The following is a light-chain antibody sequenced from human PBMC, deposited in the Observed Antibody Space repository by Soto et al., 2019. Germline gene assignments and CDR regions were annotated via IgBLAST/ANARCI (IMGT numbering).Light chain of an antibody. CDR3: QQYNNWPPSIT. J-gene: IGKJ5*01. CDR1: QSVSSN. CDR2: GAS. V-gene: IGKV3D-15*01. Sequence: IVMTQSPATLSVSPGERATLSCRASQSVSSNLAWYQQKPGQAPRLLIYGASTRATGIPARFSGSGSGTEFTLTISSLQSEDFAVYYCQQYNNWPPSITFGQRTRLE.